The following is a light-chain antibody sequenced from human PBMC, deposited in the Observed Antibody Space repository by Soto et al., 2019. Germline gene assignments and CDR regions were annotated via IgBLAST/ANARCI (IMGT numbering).Light chain of an antibody. CDR2: GAS. V-gene: IGKV3-20*01. CDR3: QQYGSTPLT. Sequence: EIVLSQSPGTVSLSPGGRATLSCRASQSVSRNYVAWYQQKPGQSPRLLIYGASNRASGIPDRFSGSASGADFTLSIARLEPEDFAMYYCQQYGSTPLTFGGGTKVDIK. J-gene: IGKJ4*01. CDR1: QSVSRNY.